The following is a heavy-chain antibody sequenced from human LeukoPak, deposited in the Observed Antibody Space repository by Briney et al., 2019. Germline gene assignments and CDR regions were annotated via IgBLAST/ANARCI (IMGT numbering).Heavy chain of an antibody. Sequence: SETLSLTCTVSGGSISSYYWSWIRQPTGKGLEWIGYIYYSGSTNYNPSLKSRVTISVDTSKNQFSLKLSSVTAADTAVYYCAIHSSSWYYFDYWGQGTLVTVSS. CDR1: GGSISSYY. D-gene: IGHD6-13*01. J-gene: IGHJ4*02. CDR2: IYYSGST. CDR3: AIHSSSWYYFDY. V-gene: IGHV4-59*01.